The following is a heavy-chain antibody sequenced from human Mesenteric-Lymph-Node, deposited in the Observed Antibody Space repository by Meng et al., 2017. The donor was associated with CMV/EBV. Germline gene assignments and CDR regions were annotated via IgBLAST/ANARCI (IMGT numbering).Heavy chain of an antibody. V-gene: IGHV3-21*01. CDR1: GFTFSSYS. Sequence: GGSLRLSCAASGFTFSSYSMNWVRQAPGKGLEWVSSISSSSSYIYYADSVKGRFTISRDNAKNSLYLQMNSLRAEDTAVYYCARAPWAKWELYRGDAFDIWGQGTMVTVSS. D-gene: IGHD1-26*01. CDR2: ISSSSSYI. J-gene: IGHJ3*02. CDR3: ARAPWAKWELYRGDAFDI.